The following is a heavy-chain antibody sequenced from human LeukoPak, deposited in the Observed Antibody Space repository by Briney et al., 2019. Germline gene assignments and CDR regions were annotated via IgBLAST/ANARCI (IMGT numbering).Heavy chain of an antibody. D-gene: IGHD3-22*01. J-gene: IGHJ4*02. CDR3: AKVPLYYDSSGYYSHFDY. V-gene: IGHV3-23*01. CDR2: ISGSGGST. Sequence: HPGGSLGLSCAASGFIFSSYAMSWVRQAPGKGLEWVSAISGSGGSTYYADSVKGRFTISRDNSKNTLYLQMNSLRAEDTAVYYCAKVPLYYDSSGYYSHFDYWGQGTLVTVSS. CDR1: GFIFSSYA.